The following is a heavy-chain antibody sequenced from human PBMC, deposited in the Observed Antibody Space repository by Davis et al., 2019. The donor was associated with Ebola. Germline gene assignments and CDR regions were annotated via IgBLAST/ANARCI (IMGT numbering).Heavy chain of an antibody. CDR3: ARSSWYNWNEPFDI. D-gene: IGHD1-1*01. Sequence: ASVKVSCKASGYTFMNYAIHWVRQAPGQRLEWMGWINTGNGNTKYSEKVQGRVTITRDTSASTAYMELSSLRSEDTAVYYCARSSWYNWNEPFDIWGQGTMVTVSS. J-gene: IGHJ3*02. CDR1: GYTFMNYA. CDR2: INTGNGNT. V-gene: IGHV1-3*04.